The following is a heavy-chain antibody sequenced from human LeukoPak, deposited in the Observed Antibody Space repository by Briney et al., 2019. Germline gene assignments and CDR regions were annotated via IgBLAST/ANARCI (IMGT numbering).Heavy chain of an antibody. J-gene: IGHJ4*01. D-gene: IGHD3-10*01. Sequence: GGSLRLSCAASGFTFSNAWMSWVRQAPEKGPEWVAHIKPDGSEKYYVDSVKGRFIISRDDARNSLSLQMNSLRAEDTAVYYCAGSFGDVKNFWGQGTLVTVSS. V-gene: IGHV3-7*01. CDR2: IKPDGSEK. CDR3: AGSFGDVKNF. CDR1: GFTFSNAW.